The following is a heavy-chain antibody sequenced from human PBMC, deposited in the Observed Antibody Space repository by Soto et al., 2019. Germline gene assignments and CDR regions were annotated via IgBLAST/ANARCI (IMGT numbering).Heavy chain of an antibody. Sequence: QVQLQESGPGLVKPSETLSLTCTVSGGSISRYYWSWIRQPPGKGLEWIGYIYYSGSTNYNPSLKSRVTISVDTSKNQFSLKLSSVTAADTAVYYCARDVAYYYDSSGYYQPTGFDYWGQGTLVTVSS. J-gene: IGHJ4*02. V-gene: IGHV4-59*01. CDR1: GGSISRYY. D-gene: IGHD3-22*01. CDR3: ARDVAYYYDSSGYYQPTGFDY. CDR2: IYYSGST.